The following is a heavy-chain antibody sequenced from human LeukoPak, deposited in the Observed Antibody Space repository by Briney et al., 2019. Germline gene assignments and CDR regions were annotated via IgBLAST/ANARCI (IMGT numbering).Heavy chain of an antibody. J-gene: IGHJ3*02. V-gene: IGHV3-30*02. CDR3: AKDQPIAAAGADAFDI. D-gene: IGHD6-13*01. CDR2: IRYDGSNK. Sequence: GGSLRLSCAASGFTFSSYEMNWVRQAPGKGLEWVAFIRYDGSNKYFADSVKGRFTISRDNSKNTLYLQMNSLRAEDTAVYYCAKDQPIAAAGADAFDIWGQGTMVTVSS. CDR1: GFTFSSYE.